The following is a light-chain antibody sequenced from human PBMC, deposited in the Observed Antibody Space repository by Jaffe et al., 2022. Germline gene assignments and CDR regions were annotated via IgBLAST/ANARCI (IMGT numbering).Light chain of an antibody. CDR3: QQYGSSPPIT. CDR1: QSVTSSY. Sequence: EIVLTQSPGTLSLSPGERATLSCRASQSVTSSYLAWYQQKPGQAPRLLIYGASSRAVDIPARFSGSGSGTDFTLTISRLEPEDFAVYYCQQYGSSPPITFGQGTRLEIK. J-gene: IGKJ5*01. CDR2: GAS. V-gene: IGKV3-20*01.